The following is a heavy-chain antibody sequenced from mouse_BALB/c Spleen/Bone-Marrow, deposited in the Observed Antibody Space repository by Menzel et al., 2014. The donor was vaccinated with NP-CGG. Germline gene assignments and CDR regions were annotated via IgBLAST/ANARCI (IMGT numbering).Heavy chain of an antibody. V-gene: IGHV5-12-2*01. CDR1: GFTFSSYT. J-gene: IGHJ1*01. CDR2: ISNGGGTT. D-gene: IGHD2-2*01. CDR3: ARHGLRRDWYFDG. Sequence: EVNVVESGGGLVQPGGSLKLSCAVSGFTFSSYTMSWVRQIPEKRLEWVAYISNGGGTTYYPDTLKGRFTISRDNTKNALSLQRSSLKSEDTAMYYCARHGLRRDWYFDGWGAGTTVTVSS.